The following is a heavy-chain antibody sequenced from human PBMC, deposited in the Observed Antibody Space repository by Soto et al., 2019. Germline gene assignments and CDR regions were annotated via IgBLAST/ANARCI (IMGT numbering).Heavy chain of an antibody. J-gene: IGHJ4*02. CDR3: ARARATVTTERALGY. CDR1: GYTFYNYD. CDR2: TSVYTGNT. Sequence: QVKLVQSGAEVKKPGASVKVSCKASGYTFYNYDITWVRQAPGQGLEWMGTTSVYTGNTNFAQSLQGRVTMTIDKPTATTYMELRSLTSDDPAVDYRARARATVTTERALGYWGQGTLVTVSS. D-gene: IGHD4-17*01. V-gene: IGHV1-18*01.